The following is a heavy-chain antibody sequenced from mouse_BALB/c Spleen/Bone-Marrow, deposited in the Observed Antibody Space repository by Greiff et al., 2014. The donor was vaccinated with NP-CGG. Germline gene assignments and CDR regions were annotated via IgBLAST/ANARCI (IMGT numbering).Heavy chain of an antibody. V-gene: IGHV1S41*01. Sequence: DLVKPGASVKLSCKASGYTFTSYWINWIKQRPGQGLEWIGRIAPGSGSTYYNEMFKGKATLTVDTSSSTAYIQLSSLSSEDSAVYFCARFPFYYGSSFYYFDYWGQSTTLTVSS. J-gene: IGHJ2*01. D-gene: IGHD1-1*01. CDR2: IAPGSGST. CDR1: GYTFTSYW. CDR3: ARFPFYYGSSFYYFDY.